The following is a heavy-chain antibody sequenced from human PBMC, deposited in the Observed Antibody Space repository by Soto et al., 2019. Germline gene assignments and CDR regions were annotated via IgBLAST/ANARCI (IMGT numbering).Heavy chain of an antibody. Sequence: PSETLSLTCTVSGGSISSYYWSWVRQPPGRGLEWIGYIYYSGSSNYNPSLKSRLTMSVDTSKNQFSLKLSSVTAADTAVYYCARAVGAKHDSFDVWDQGTMVTVSS. V-gene: IGHV4-59*01. CDR1: GGSISSYY. D-gene: IGHD1-26*01. CDR2: IYYSGSS. CDR3: ARAVGAKHDSFDV. J-gene: IGHJ3*01.